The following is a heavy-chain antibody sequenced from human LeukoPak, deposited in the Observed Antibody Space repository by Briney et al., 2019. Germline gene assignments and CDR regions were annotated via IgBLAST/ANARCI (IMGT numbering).Heavy chain of an antibody. CDR2: ISDTGTT. J-gene: IGHJ6*03. CDR3: TRTFTGAHYYYIPV. CDR1: GDSITPYY. Sequence: SETLSLTCTVSGDSITPYYWSWIRQSPGGSLEYIGFISDTGTTNYNPSLRGRVSISVDTSKSQFSLKLKSVSAADSAIYYCTRTFTGAHYYYIPVWGAGTTVTVSS. D-gene: IGHD7-27*01. V-gene: IGHV4-59*08.